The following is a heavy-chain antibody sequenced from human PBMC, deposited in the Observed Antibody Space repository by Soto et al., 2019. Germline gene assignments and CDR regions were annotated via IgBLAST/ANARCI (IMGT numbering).Heavy chain of an antibody. CDR2: INAGNGNT. CDR3: YTMDGGYDIFDY. V-gene: IGHV1-3*01. CDR1: GYTFTSYA. Sequence: ASVKVSCKASGYTFTSYAMHWVRQAPGQRLEWMGWINAGNGNTKYSQKFQGRVTITRDTSASTAYMELSSLRSEDTAMYYCYTMDGGYDIFDYWGQGTLVTVSS. J-gene: IGHJ4*02. D-gene: IGHD5-12*01.